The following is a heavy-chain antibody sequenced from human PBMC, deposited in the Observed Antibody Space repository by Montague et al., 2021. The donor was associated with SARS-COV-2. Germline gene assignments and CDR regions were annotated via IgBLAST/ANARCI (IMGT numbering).Heavy chain of an antibody. CDR3: ATGSGCSGGSCYSEWEPYCYDGIDV. CDR1: GGSFSGYY. J-gene: IGHJ6*02. Sequence: SETLSLTCAVSGGSFSGYYCSWIRQPPGKGLEWIGEIYHSGSTNYNPSLKSRVTISVDTSKNQFSLKLSSVTAADTAVYYCATGSGCSGGSCYSEWEPYCYDGIDVWGQGTTVTVSS. V-gene: IGHV4-34*01. D-gene: IGHD2-15*01. CDR2: IYHSGST.